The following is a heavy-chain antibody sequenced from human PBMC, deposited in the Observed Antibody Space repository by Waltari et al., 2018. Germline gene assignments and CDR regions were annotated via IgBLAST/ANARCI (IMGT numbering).Heavy chain of an antibody. J-gene: IGHJ5*02. V-gene: IGHV3-74*01. CDR3: ARGFGYLES. D-gene: IGHD5-18*01. CDR2: INGDGRSE. CDR1: GFTFSNYW. Sequence: EVQLVESGGGLVQPGGTLRLSCAASGFTFSNYWMHWVRQAPGKGPVWVSRINGDGRSEVFADFVKGRFTISRDNAKNTVYLEMNSLTVEDTALYYCARGFGYLESWGQGALVTVST.